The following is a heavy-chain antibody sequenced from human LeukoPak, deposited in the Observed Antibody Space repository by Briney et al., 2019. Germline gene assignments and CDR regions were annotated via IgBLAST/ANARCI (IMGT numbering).Heavy chain of an antibody. CDR3: ASTPYYIAVAGLFDY. Sequence: PSETLSLTCTVSGGSISSSSYYWGWLRQPPGTGLEWIGRIYYSGSTYYNPSLKSRVTISVDTSKNQFSLKLSSVTAADTAVYYCASTPYYIAVAGLFDYWGQGTLVTVSS. D-gene: IGHD6-19*01. V-gene: IGHV4-39*01. CDR1: GGSISSSSYY. J-gene: IGHJ4*02. CDR2: IYYSGST.